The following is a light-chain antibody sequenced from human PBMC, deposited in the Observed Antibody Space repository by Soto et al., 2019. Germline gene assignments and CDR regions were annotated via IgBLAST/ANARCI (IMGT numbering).Light chain of an antibody. J-gene: IGLJ2*01. Sequence: QSALTQPASVSGSPGQSITISCTGTSSDVGGYNYVSWYQQHPGKAPKLMIYEVSNRPSGVSNRFSGSKSGNTASLIISGLQAEDEADYYCSSYTRSSTRVVFGGGTKLTVL. CDR1: SSDVGGYNY. CDR3: SSYTRSSTRVV. CDR2: EVS. V-gene: IGLV2-14*01.